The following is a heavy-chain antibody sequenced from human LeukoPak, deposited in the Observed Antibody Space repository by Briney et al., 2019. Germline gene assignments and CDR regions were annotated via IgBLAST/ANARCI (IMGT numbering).Heavy chain of an antibody. Sequence: PGRSLRLSCAASGFTFSNYAMHWVRQAPGKGLEWVAVISYDGSSKYYADSVKGRFTISRDRSENTLYLQMNSLRAEDTAVYYCARGPLTGRWPDMGFDYWGQGTLVTVSS. CDR2: ISYDGSSK. CDR1: GFTFSNYA. D-gene: IGHD5-24*01. V-gene: IGHV3-30-3*01. CDR3: ARGPLTGRWPDMGFDY. J-gene: IGHJ4*02.